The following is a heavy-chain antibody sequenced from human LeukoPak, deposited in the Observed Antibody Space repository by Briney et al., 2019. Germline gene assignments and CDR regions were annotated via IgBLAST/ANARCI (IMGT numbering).Heavy chain of an antibody. D-gene: IGHD2-2*01. CDR2: INPHSGGT. CDR1: GYTFTGYY. V-gene: IGHV1-2*02. Sequence: LWASVKVSCKASGYTFTGYYIHWVRQAPGQGLEWMGWINPHSGGTNYAQKFQGGVTMTRDTSITTAYMEPSSLRSDDTAVYYCARTYCSSTSCANWFDPWGQGTLVTVSS. CDR3: ARTYCSSTSCANWFDP. J-gene: IGHJ5*02.